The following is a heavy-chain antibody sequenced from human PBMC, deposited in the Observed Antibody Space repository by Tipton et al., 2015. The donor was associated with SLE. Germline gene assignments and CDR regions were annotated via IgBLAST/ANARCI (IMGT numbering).Heavy chain of an antibody. CDR1: GGSFSGYY. D-gene: IGHD6-19*01. CDR2: IYTSGST. V-gene: IGHV4-4*07. CDR3: ARDSGYSSGWYGWYFDL. J-gene: IGHJ2*01. Sequence: TLSLTCAVYGGSFSGYYWSWIRQPAGKGLEWIGRIYTSGSTNYNPSLKSRVTMSVDTSKNQFSLKLSSVTAADTAVYYCARDSGYSSGWYGWYFDLWGRGTLVTVSS.